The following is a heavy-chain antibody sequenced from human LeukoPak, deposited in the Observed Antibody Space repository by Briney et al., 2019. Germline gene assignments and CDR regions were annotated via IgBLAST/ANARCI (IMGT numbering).Heavy chain of an antibody. CDR1: GFTFSSYA. Sequence: PGGSLRLSCAASGFTFSSYAMCWVRQAPGKGLEWVSAISGSGVTTYYADSVKGRFTISRDNSKNTLYLQMNSLRAEDTAVYYCALRGVIQPGGWFDPWGQGTLVTVSS. CDR3: ALRGVIQPGGWFDP. V-gene: IGHV3-23*01. J-gene: IGHJ5*02. D-gene: IGHD3-10*01. CDR2: ISGSGVTT.